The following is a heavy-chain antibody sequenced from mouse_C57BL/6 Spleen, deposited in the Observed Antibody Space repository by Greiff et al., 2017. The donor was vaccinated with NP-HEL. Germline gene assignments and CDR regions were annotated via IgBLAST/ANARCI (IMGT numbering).Heavy chain of an antibody. Sequence: QVQLQQSGPELVKPGASVKISCKASGYAFSSSWMNWVKQRPGKGLEWIGRIYPGDGDTNYNGKFKGKATLTADKSSSTAYMQLSSLTSEDAAVYFCARTGSNESYWGQGTLVTVSA. D-gene: IGHD2-5*01. CDR3: ARTGSNESY. J-gene: IGHJ3*01. CDR2: IYPGDGDT. V-gene: IGHV1-82*01. CDR1: GYAFSSSW.